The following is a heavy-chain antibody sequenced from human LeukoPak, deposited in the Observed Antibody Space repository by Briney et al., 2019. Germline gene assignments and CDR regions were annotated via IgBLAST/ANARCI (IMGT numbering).Heavy chain of an antibody. Sequence: SETLSLTCTVSGDSISSYYWSWIRQPLGKGLEWIGEIYYSGSTNYNPSLKSRVTISVDTSKNQFSLKLSSVTAADTAVYYCARLEGWLQTEGAFDIWGQGTMVTVSS. V-gene: IGHV4-59*08. CDR2: IYYSGST. CDR3: ARLEGWLQTEGAFDI. D-gene: IGHD5-24*01. J-gene: IGHJ3*02. CDR1: GDSISSYY.